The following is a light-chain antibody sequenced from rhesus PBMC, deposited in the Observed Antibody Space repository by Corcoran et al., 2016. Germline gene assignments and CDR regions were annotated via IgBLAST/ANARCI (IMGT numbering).Light chain of an antibody. J-gene: IGLJ1*01. CDR1: SSDIGGYNY. Sequence: QAALTQPRSVSGSPGPSVTISCTGTSSDIGGYNYVSWYQQHPGTAPKFMLYEVSKRPSGVSDRFSGSKSGNTSSLTISGLQAEDEADYYCCSYAGSYTYIFGGGTRLTVL. CDR3: CSYAGSYTYI. V-gene: IGLV2-32*01. CDR2: EVS.